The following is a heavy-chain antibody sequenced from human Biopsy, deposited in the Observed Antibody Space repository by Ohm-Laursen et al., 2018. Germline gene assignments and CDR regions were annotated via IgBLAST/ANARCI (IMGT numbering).Heavy chain of an antibody. CDR1: GDTFTTSA. D-gene: IGHD3-10*01. V-gene: IGHV1-69*04. CDR2: IIPILGTV. Sequence: VASVKVSCQASGDTFTTSAISWVRQVPGQGLDWMGRIIPILGTVDYGQNFQGRVTIRADTSTTFLELTSLRYDDTAVYYCASGDIGGIGLDVWGLGTTVTVSS. CDR3: ASGDIGGIGLDV. J-gene: IGHJ6*02.